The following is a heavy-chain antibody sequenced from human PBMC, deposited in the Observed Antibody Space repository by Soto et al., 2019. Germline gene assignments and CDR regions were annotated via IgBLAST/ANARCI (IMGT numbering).Heavy chain of an antibody. CDR3: ARVERITFGGVIVYYFDY. CDR1: GYTFTSYD. D-gene: IGHD3-16*02. J-gene: IGHJ4*02. Sequence: GASVKVSCKASGYTFTSYDINWVRQATGQGLEWMGWMNPNSGNTGYAQKFQGRVTMTRNTSISTAYMELSSLRSEDTAVYYCARVERITFGGVIVYYFDYWGQGTLVTVSS. CDR2: MNPNSGNT. V-gene: IGHV1-8*01.